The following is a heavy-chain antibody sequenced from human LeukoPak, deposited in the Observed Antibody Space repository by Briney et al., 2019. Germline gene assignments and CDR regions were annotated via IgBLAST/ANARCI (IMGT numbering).Heavy chain of an antibody. Sequence: SVKVSCKASGGTFSSYAISWVRQAPGQGLEWMGGIIPIFGTANYAQKFQGRVTITADESTSTAYMELSSLRSEDTAVYYCARLTVEDTAMEDYWGQGTLVTVSS. V-gene: IGHV1-69*01. CDR2: IIPIFGTA. CDR3: ARLTVEDTAMEDY. D-gene: IGHD5-18*01. CDR1: GGTFSSYA. J-gene: IGHJ4*02.